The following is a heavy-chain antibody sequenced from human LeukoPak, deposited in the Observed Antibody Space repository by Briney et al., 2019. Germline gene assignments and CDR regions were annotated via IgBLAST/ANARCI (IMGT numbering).Heavy chain of an antibody. CDR1: GGTFSSYT. D-gene: IGHD3-22*01. V-gene: IGHV1-69*02. J-gene: IGHJ5*02. CDR3: ARADDSSVPLLA. Sequence: SVKVSCKASGGTFSSYTISWVRQAPGQGLEWMGRIIPILGIANYAQEFQGRVTIAADKSTSTAYMELSSLRSEDTAVYYCARADDSSVPLLAWGQGTLVTVSS. CDR2: IIPILGIA.